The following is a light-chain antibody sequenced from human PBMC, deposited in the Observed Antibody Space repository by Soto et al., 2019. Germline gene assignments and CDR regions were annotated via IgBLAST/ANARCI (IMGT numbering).Light chain of an antibody. CDR3: SSYTTSSTLV. V-gene: IGLV2-14*01. J-gene: IGLJ2*01. Sequence: QSVLTQPASVSGSPEQSITISCTGTSSDVGAYNYVSWYQQHPGKAPKLMIFEVSNRPSGVSNRFSGSKSASTASLTISGLQAEDEADYYCSSYTTSSTLVFGGGTKLTVL. CDR2: EVS. CDR1: SSDVGAYNY.